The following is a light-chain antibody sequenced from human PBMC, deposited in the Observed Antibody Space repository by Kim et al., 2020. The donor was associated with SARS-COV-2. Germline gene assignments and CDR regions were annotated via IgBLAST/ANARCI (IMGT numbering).Light chain of an antibody. CDR3: QVWDSSSHHWV. Sequence: SYELTQPPSVSVTPGKTARITCGGSNIGTKGVQWYQQKPGQAPVLVIYYDSDRPSGIPERFSGSNSEDTATLTISWVEAGDEADYFCQVWDSSSHHWVFGGGTKVTVL. CDR1: NIGTKG. J-gene: IGLJ3*02. CDR2: YDS. V-gene: IGLV3-21*04.